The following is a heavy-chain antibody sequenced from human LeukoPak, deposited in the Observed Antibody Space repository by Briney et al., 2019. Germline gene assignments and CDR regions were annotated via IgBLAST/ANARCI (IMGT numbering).Heavy chain of an antibody. CDR2: IKQDGSEK. CDR3: ASLTIFGVG. CDR1: GFTFTSSW. Sequence: GGSLRLSCAASGFTFTSSWMSWVRQAPGKGLEWVAYIKQDGSEKYYVDSVKGRFTISRDNAKNSLHLQMNSLRAEDTAVYYCASLTIFGVGGGQGTLVTVSS. D-gene: IGHD3-3*01. J-gene: IGHJ4*02. V-gene: IGHV3-7*01.